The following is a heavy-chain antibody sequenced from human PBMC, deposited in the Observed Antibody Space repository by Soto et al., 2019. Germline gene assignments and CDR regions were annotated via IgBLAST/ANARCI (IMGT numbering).Heavy chain of an antibody. D-gene: IGHD6-6*01. CDR2: IIPIFGTA. CDR3: AGGTPYFYSSSST. CDR1: GGPFSSYA. J-gene: IGHJ5*02. V-gene: IGHV1-69*13. Sequence: SVKGSYKACGGPFSSYAISWVRQAPGQGLEWMGGIIPIFGTANYAQKFQGRVTITADESTSTAYMELSSLRSEDTAVYYCAGGTPYFYSSSSTWGQGTMVTVSS.